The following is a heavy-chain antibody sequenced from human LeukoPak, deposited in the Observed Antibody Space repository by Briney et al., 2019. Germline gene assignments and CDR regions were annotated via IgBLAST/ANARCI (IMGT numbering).Heavy chain of an antibody. V-gene: IGHV1-69*13. D-gene: IGHD4-17*01. CDR1: GGSFSNYG. CDR3: ARGGTTVSYAGHFDY. CDR2: TIPFLGTA. Sequence: SVKVSCKFSGGSFSNYGINWVRQAPGQGLEWMGGTIPFLGTATYAQRFQGRVTITAAESASTTYMELSSLRSEDTAVYYCARGGTTVSYAGHFDYWGQGTLVTVSS. J-gene: IGHJ4*02.